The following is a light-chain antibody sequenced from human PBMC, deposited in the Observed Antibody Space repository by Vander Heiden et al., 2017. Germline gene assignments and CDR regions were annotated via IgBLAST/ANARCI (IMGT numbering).Light chain of an antibody. J-gene: IGKJ5*01. V-gene: IGKV3-15*01. CDR2: GAS. CDR3: QQYNNWPPIT. CDR1: QSVSSN. Sequence: EIVMTQSPATPSVPPGERAIPSCRASQSVSSNLAWYQQKPGQAPRLLIYGASTRATGIPARFSGSGSGTEFTLTISSLQSEDFAVYYCQQYNNWPPITFGQGTRLELK.